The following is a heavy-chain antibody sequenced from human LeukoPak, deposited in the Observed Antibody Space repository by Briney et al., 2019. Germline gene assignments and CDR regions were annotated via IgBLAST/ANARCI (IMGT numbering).Heavy chain of an antibody. CDR3: AKDRYYDSSGYPSSYYYYYMDV. J-gene: IGHJ6*03. CDR2: IRYDGSNK. V-gene: IGHV3-30*02. Sequence: GGSLRLSCAASGFTFSSYGMHWVRQAPGKGLEWVAFIRYDGSNKYYADSVKGRFTISRDNSKNTLYLQMNSLRAEDTAVYYCAKDRYYDSSGYPSSYYYYYMDVWGKGTTVTVSS. D-gene: IGHD3-22*01. CDR1: GFTFSSYG.